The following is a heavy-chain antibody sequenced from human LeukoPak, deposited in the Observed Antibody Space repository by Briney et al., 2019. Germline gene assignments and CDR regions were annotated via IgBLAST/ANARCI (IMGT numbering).Heavy chain of an antibody. CDR1: RFTFSSYA. CDR2: ISGSGGST. J-gene: IGHJ4*02. Sequence: GGSLRLSCAASRFTFSSYAMSWVRQAPGKRLEWVSAISGSGGSTYYADSVKGRFTISRDNSKNTLYLQMNSLRAEDTAVYYCAKGELKLGYSYGYYFDYWGQGTLVTVSS. V-gene: IGHV3-23*01. D-gene: IGHD5-18*01. CDR3: AKGELKLGYSYGYYFDY.